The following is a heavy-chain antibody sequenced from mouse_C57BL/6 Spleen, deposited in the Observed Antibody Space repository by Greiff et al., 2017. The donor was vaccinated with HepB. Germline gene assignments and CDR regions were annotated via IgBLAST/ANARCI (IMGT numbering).Heavy chain of an antibody. CDR2: INPGSGGT. CDR3: ARGGLSNAMDY. V-gene: IGHV1-54*01. CDR1: GYAFTNYL. J-gene: IGHJ4*01. Sequence: VQLQQSGAELVRPGTSVKVSCKASGYAFTNYLIEWVKQRPGQGLEWIGVINPGSGGTNYNEKFKGKATLTADKSSSTAYMQLSSLTSEDSAVYFCARGGLSNAMDYWGQGTSVTVSS. D-gene: IGHD1-1*02.